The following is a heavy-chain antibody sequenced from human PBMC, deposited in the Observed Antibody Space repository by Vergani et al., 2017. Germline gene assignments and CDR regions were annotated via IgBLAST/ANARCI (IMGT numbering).Heavy chain of an antibody. D-gene: IGHD6-13*01. CDR1: GGSFSGYY. Sequence: QVQLQQWGAGLLKPSETLSLTCAVYGGSFSGYYWSWIRQHPGKGLEWIGYIYYSGSTYYNPSLKSRVTISVDTSKNQFSLKLSSVTAADTAVYYCARVFSDSSSRPFDYWGQGTLVTVSS. CDR3: ARVFSDSSSRPFDY. V-gene: IGHV4-34*01. J-gene: IGHJ4*02. CDR2: IYYSGST.